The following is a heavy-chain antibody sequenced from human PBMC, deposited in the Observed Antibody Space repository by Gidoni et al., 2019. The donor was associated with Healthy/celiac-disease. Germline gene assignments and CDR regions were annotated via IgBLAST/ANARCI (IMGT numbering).Heavy chain of an antibody. Sequence: QVQLQASGPGLVKPSQTLSLTCTVSGGSISRGAYYWSWIRQPPGKGLEWIGYIYYSGSTYYNPSLKSRVTISVDTSKNQFSLKLSSVTAADTAVYYCARDGHFLDYDSSGYSAFDIWGQGTMVTVSS. CDR3: ARDGHFLDYDSSGYSAFDI. D-gene: IGHD3-22*01. V-gene: IGHV4-30-4*01. CDR1: GGSISRGAYY. CDR2: IYYSGST. J-gene: IGHJ3*02.